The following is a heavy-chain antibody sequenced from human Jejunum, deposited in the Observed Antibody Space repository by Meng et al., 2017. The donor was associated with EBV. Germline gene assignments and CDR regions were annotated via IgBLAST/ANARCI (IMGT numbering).Heavy chain of an antibody. D-gene: IGHD3-22*01. J-gene: IGHJ4*02. Sequence: QVHLVQSGAEVTKPGASLNVSCKASGYTFTSYGITWVRQDPGQGLEWMGWISTSNGNTHYAQKIQGRVTMTTDTSTNTAYMELGSLTSDDTAMYYCARAYDSSGYYRLWGQGTLVTVSS. CDR2: ISTSNGNT. CDR1: GYTFTSYG. V-gene: IGHV1-18*01. CDR3: ARAYDSSGYYRL.